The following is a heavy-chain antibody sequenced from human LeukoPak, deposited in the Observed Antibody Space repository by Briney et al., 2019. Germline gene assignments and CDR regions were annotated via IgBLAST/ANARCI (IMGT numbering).Heavy chain of an antibody. D-gene: IGHD3-10*01. CDR3: ARAWNRYYGSGRRLVY. CDR1: GGSISSSSYY. V-gene: IGHV4-39*01. J-gene: IGHJ4*02. CDR2: IYYSGST. Sequence: SETLSLTCTVSGGSISSSSYYWGWIRQPPGEGLEWFESIYYSGSTYYNPSLKSRVTISVDTSKNQFSLKLSSVTAADTAVYYCARAWNRYYGSGRRLVYWGQGTLVTVSS.